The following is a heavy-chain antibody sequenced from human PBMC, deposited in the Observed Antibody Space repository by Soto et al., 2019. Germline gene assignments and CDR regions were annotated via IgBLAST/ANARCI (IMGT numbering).Heavy chain of an antibody. CDR2: VNHSGST. Sequence: PSETLSVTCTVSCGSISSGGYYWSWIRQPPGKGLEWIGEVNHSGSTNYNPSLKSRVTISVDTSKNQFSLKLSSVTAADTALYSCAKNYLPYYGAGSPYGMDVWGQGTTVTVS. J-gene: IGHJ6*02. V-gene: IGHV4-61*08. D-gene: IGHD3-10*01. CDR1: CGSISSGGYY. CDR3: AKNYLPYYGAGSPYGMDV.